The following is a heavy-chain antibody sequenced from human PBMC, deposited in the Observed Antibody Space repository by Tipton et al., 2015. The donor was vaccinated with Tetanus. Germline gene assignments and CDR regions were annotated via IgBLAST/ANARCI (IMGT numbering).Heavy chain of an antibody. CDR1: GFTFSSDW. D-gene: IGHD3-16*01. V-gene: IGHV3-74*01. CDR3: ARAYVYYYGMDV. CDR2: INNEGSSI. J-gene: IGHJ6*02. Sequence: SLRLSCAASGFTFSSDWMHWVRQVPGKGLEWVSRINNEGSSINYADSVKGRFSISRDNAKNTLYLQLNNLRDEDTAIYYCARAYVYYYGMDVWGQGTTVIVSS.